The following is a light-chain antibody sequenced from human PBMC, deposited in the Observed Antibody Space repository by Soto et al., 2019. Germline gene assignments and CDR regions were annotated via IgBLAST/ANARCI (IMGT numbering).Light chain of an antibody. J-gene: IGKJ2*01. V-gene: IGKV1-5*03. CDR3: QQYNSYSYT. CDR2: KAC. CDR1: QSISSW. Sequence: DIQMTQSPSTLSASVGDRVTITCRASQSISSWLAWYQQKPGKAPKLLIYKACSLESGVPSRFSGSGSGTEFTLTISSLQPDEFATYYCQQYNSYSYTFDQGTKLEIK.